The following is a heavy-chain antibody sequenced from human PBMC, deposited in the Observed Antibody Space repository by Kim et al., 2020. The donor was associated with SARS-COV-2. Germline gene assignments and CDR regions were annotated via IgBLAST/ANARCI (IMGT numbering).Heavy chain of an antibody. CDR3: VKEAAGWVHNNYFDP. D-gene: IGHD6-19*01. CDR1: GFTFSYFH. J-gene: IGHJ5*02. Sequence: GGSLRLSCSASGFTFSYFHMHWVRQAPGKGLEYLSYVSSDGGTTEYADSVKGRLTASRDNSKSMLYLQMSSLKIEDTAVYYCVKEAAGWVHNNYFDPWGQGTLVTVSS. CDR2: VSSDGGTT. V-gene: IGHV3-64D*06.